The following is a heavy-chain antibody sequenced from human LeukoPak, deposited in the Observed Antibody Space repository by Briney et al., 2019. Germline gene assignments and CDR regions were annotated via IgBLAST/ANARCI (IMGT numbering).Heavy chain of an antibody. D-gene: IGHD3-3*01. Sequence: GESLKVSCKGSGYSFTSYWIGWVRQMPGKGLEWMGIIYPGDSDTRYSPSFQGQVTISADKSISTAYLQWSSLKASDTAMYYCARHLGGYDFWSGYYDYWGQGTPVTVSS. CDR1: GYSFTSYW. J-gene: IGHJ4*02. CDR3: ARHLGGYDFWSGYYDY. V-gene: IGHV5-51*01. CDR2: IYPGDSDT.